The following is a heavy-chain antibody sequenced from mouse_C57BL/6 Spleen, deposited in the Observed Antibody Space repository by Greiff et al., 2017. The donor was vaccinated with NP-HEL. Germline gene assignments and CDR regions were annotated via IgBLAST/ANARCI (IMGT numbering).Heavy chain of an antibody. V-gene: IGHV1-82*01. CDR3: ARGQTYCDCFDY. CDR1: GYAFSSSW. CDR2: IYPGDGDT. J-gene: IGHJ2*01. D-gene: IGHD2-10*01. Sequence: VQLQQSGPELVKPGASVKISCKASGYAFSSSWMNWVKQRPGKGLEWIGRIYPGDGDTNYNGKFKGKATLTADKSSSKAYMQLSSLTSEDSAVYFCARGQTYCDCFDYWGQGTTLTVSS.